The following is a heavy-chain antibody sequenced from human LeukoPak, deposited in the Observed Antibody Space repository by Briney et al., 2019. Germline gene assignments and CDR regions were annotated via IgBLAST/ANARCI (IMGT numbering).Heavy chain of an antibody. V-gene: IGHV3-23*01. J-gene: IGHJ4*02. Sequence: GGSLRLSCAASGFTFSSYAMSWVRQAPGEGMEWVSAISGSGGSTYYADSVKGRFTISTDNSKTTLYLQMNSLRAEDTAVYYCAKAKRYTSSWHQFDYWGQGTLVTVSS. D-gene: IGHD6-13*01. CDR2: ISGSGGST. CDR3: AKAKRYTSSWHQFDY. CDR1: GFTFSSYA.